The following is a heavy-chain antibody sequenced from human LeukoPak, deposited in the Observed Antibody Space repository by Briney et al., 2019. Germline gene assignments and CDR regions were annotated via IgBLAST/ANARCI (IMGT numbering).Heavy chain of an antibody. CDR1: GFTFSNYW. Sequence: PGGSLRLSCAASGFTFSNYWMIWVRQAPGKGLEWVGNIKQDGSVNRYADSVRGRFTISRDNAQTSLYLQMNSLRAEDMAVYYCARASNPWLQLTWGQGTLVTVSS. CDR3: ARASNPWLQLT. D-gene: IGHD5-24*01. J-gene: IGHJ5*02. CDR2: IKQDGSVN. V-gene: IGHV3-7*05.